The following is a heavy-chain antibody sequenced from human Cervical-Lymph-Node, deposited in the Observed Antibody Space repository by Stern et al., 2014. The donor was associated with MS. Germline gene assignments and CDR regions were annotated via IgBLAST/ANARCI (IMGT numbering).Heavy chain of an antibody. Sequence: QVTLKESGPTLVKPTQTLTLTCTFSGFSLTTSGVGVGWFRQPPGKALEWLAFIYWDDDKVYSPSLKTRLTITKDTSKNQVVLTVTNMDPVDTATYYCTNFDLHYWGQGTLVTVSS. CDR2: IYWDDDK. D-gene: IGHD3-9*01. V-gene: IGHV2-5*02. CDR1: GFSLTTSGVG. CDR3: TNFDLHY. J-gene: IGHJ4*02.